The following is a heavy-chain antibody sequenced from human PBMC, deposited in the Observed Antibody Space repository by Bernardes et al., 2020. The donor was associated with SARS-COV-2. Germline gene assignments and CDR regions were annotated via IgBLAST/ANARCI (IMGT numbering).Heavy chain of an antibody. J-gene: IGHJ4*02. CDR2: ISHDGGHK. CDR1: GFIFSDYA. Sequence: GRSLRLSCAASGFIFSDYAMHWVRQAPGKGLEWVALISHDGGHKYYADSVSGRSTVSRDNAKNTLYLQMSSLRADDTAVYYCARDHLYYDTLTGWIDQYYFDSWGQGTLVIVSS. CDR3: ARDHLYYDTLTGWIDQYYFDS. D-gene: IGHD3-9*01. V-gene: IGHV3-30*03.